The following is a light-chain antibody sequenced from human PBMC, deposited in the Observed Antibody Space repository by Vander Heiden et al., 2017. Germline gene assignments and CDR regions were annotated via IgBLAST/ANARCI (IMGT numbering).Light chain of an antibody. CDR3: SAWDSSLSAWV. J-gene: IGLJ3*02. Sequence: QAGLTQPPSVSKGLRQTATLTCTGNSNNVGNQGAPWLQLHQGHPPKLLSDRNNNRPSGISERFSASRSGNTASLTISGLQPEDEADCYCSAWDSSLSAWVFGGGTKLTVL. V-gene: IGLV10-54*04. CDR2: RNN. CDR1: SNNVGNQG.